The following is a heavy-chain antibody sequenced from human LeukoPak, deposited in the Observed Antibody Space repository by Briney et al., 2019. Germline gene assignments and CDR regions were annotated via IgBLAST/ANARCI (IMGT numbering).Heavy chain of an antibody. D-gene: IGHD6-19*01. CDR3: ARDGLAVAVNSYYYYYMGV. V-gene: IGHV3-7*01. CDR2: INQDGSEK. J-gene: IGHJ6*03. Sequence: GGSLRLSCAASGFSLSSHWMTWVRQAPGKGLEWVANINQDGSEKYYIDSVEGRFTISRDNAKSSLYLQMNSLRGDDTAVYYCARDGLAVAVNSYYYYYMGVWGKGTTVTVSS. CDR1: GFSLSSHW.